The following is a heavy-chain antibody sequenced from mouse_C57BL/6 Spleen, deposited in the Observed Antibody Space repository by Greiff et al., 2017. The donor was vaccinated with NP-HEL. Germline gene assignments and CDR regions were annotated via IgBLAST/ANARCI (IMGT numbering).Heavy chain of an antibody. J-gene: IGHJ2*01. CDR1: GYTFTSYW. CDR3: ARYDSSGPLDY. Sequence: QVQLQQPGAELVKPGASVKLSCKASGYTFTSYWMHWVKQRPGHGLEWIGMIHPNSGSTNYNEKFKSKATLTVDKSSSTAYMQLSSLTSEDSAVYYCARYDSSGPLDYWGQGTTLTVSS. CDR2: IHPNSGST. V-gene: IGHV1-64*01. D-gene: IGHD3-2*02.